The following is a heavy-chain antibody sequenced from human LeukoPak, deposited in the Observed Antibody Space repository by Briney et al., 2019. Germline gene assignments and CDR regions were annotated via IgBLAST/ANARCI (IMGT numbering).Heavy chain of an antibody. CDR2: ISSSSSYI. V-gene: IGHV3-21*01. CDR3: ARRGLVRGVGDYFDY. J-gene: IGHJ4*02. Sequence: GGSLRLSCAASGFTFSSYSTNWVRQAPGKGLEWVSSISSSSSYIYYADSVKGRFTISRDNAKNSLYLQMNSLRAEDTAVYYCARRGLVRGVGDYFDYWGQGSLVTVSS. CDR1: GFTFSSYS. D-gene: IGHD3-10*01.